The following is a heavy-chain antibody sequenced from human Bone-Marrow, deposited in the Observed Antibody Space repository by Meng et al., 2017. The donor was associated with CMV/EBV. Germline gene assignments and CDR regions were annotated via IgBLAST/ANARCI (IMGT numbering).Heavy chain of an antibody. J-gene: IGHJ3*02. CDR1: GYTFSYYD. CDR2: MNPNRGNT. CDR3: ARLSPTPYAFDI. Sequence: ASVKVSCKASGYTFSYYDIIWVRQASGQGLEWVGWMNPNRGNTAYAQKFQGRVTMTRDTSTSIAYMELSSLRSGDTAMYYCARLSPTPYAFDIWGQGTMVTVSS. V-gene: IGHV1-8*01.